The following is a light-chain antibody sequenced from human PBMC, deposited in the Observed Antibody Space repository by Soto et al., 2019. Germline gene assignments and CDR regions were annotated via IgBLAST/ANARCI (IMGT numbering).Light chain of an antibody. J-gene: IGKJ4*01. CDR1: QSISSH. CDR3: QQSYSTPALT. CDR2: GAS. Sequence: DIQMTQSPSSLSASVGDTLTINCRASQSISSHVNWYQQKPGKAPKLLIFGASTLQSGVPSRFSGSGSVTDFSLTISGLQPEDFATYYCQQSYSTPALTFGGGTKVDIK. V-gene: IGKV1-39*01.